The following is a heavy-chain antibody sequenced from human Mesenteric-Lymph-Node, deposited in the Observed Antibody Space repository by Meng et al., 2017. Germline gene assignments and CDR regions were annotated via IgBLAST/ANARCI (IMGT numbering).Heavy chain of an antibody. Sequence: QVPLQESGPGLVKHSQHLSLTGPLSGVSIISCDYYWSWIRQPPGKGLEWIGYIYYSGSTYYNPSLKSRVTISVDTSKNQFSLKLSSVTAADTAVYYCARGPTTYFDYWGQGTLVTVSS. CDR2: IYYSGST. V-gene: IGHV4-30-4*01. J-gene: IGHJ4*02. CDR1: GVSIISCDYY. D-gene: IGHD4-17*01. CDR3: ARGPTTYFDY.